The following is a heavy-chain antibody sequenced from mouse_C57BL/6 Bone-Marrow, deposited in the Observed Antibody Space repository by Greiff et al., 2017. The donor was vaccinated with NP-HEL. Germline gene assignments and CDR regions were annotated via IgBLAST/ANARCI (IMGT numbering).Heavy chain of an antibody. D-gene: IGHD1-1*01. CDR2: INPNNGGT. CDR1: GYTFTDYN. J-gene: IGHJ3*01. Sequence: VQLQQSGPELVKPGASVKIPCKASGYTFTDYNMDWVKQSHGKSLEWIGDINPNNGGTIYNQKFKGKATLTVDKSSSTAYMELRSLTSEDTAVYYCARGGIYYYGSSGGFAYWGQGTLVTVSA. CDR3: ARGGIYYYGSSGGFAY. V-gene: IGHV1-18*01.